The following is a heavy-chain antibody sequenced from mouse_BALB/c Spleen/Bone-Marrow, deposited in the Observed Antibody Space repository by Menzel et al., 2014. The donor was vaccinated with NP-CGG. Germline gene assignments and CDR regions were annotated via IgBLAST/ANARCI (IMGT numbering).Heavy chain of an antibody. D-gene: IGHD2-10*02. CDR1: GFSLTSFG. CDR2: IWAGGST. V-gene: IGHV2-9*02. Sequence: VQLQQSGPGLVAPSQSLSITCTVSGFSLTSFGVHWVRQPPGKGLEWLGVIWAGGSTDYNPALMSRLSISKDNSKSQVFLKMNSLQTDDAAMYYCARYGNYEDAMDYWGQGTSVTVSS. J-gene: IGHJ4*01. CDR3: ARYGNYEDAMDY.